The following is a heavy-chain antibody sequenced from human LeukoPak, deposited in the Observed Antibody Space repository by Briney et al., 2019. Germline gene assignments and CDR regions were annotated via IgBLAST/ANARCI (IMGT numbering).Heavy chain of an antibody. CDR2: ISGSGGST. CDR3: AKSPRSGWYGDFDY. J-gene: IGHJ4*02. V-gene: IGHV3-23*01. Sequence: GGSLRLSCAASGFTFSSNAMSWGRRDPRKGRQGVSAISGSGGSTYYADSVKGRFTISRDNSKNTLYLQENSVRAEDTAVYYCAKSPRSGWYGDFDYWGQGTLVTVSS. CDR1: GFTFSSNA. D-gene: IGHD6-19*01.